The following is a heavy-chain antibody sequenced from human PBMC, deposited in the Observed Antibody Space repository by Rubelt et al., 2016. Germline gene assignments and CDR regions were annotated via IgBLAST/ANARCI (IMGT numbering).Heavy chain of an antibody. CDR3: ASTIGSGGDYGMEV. CDR2: IDPSDSYT. J-gene: IGHJ6*02. V-gene: IGHV5-10-1*03. D-gene: IGHD3-10*01. CDR1: GYSFTSYW. Sequence: EVQLVQSGAEVKKPGESLRISCKGSGYSFTSYWLSWVRQMPGKGLEWMGRIDPSDSYTNYSPSYQGHVAISADKSTSTTYLQGSSLKASDTAMYYCASTIGSGGDYGMEVWGQGTTVTVSS.